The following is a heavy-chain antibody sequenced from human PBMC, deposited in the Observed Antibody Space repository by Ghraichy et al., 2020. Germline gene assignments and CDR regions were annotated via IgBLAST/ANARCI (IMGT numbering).Heavy chain of an antibody. CDR3: AREPEC. Sequence: SQTLSLTCTVSGGSITNYYWSWIRQPPGKGLEWIGYIYYSGSTNYNPSLESRVTISVDTSKNQFSLKLTSVTAADTAVYYCAREPECWGQGTLVTVSS. CDR2: IYYSGST. V-gene: IGHV4-59*01. J-gene: IGHJ4*02. D-gene: IGHD1-14*01. CDR1: GGSITNYY.